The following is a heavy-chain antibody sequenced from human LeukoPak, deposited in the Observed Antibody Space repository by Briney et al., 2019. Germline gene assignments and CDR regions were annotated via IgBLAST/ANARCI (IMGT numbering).Heavy chain of an antibody. CDR3: ARDSSGWDAFDI. Sequence: PGGSLRLSCAASGFTFSSYEMNWVRQAPGKGLEWVSYISSSGSTIYYADSVKGRFTISRDNAKNSLYLQMNSLRAEDTAVYYCARDSSGWDAFDIWGQGTMVTVSS. CDR2: ISSSGSTI. J-gene: IGHJ3*02. CDR1: GFTFSSYE. D-gene: IGHD6-19*01. V-gene: IGHV3-48*03.